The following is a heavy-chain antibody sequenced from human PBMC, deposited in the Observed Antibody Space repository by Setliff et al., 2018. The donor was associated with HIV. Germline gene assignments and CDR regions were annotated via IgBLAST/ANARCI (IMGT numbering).Heavy chain of an antibody. CDR2: ISAYNGNA. J-gene: IGHJ4*02. Sequence: ASVKVSCKASGYTFISYGIIWVRQAPGQGLEWMGRISAYNGNANYAQKFQGRVTITKDTSASTAYMELSSLRSEDTAVYYCARGSSVGWEVLRTDYWGQGTVVTVS. CDR1: GYTFISYG. D-gene: IGHD1-26*01. CDR3: ARGSSVGWEVLRTDY. V-gene: IGHV1-18*01.